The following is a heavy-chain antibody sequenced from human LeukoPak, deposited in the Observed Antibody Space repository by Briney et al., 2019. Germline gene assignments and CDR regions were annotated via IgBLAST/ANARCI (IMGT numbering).Heavy chain of an antibody. V-gene: IGHV4-34*01. D-gene: IGHD2-15*01. CDR2: INHSGST. CDR3: ARARGPYCSGGSCYAGHYYYYMDV. Sequence: SETLSLTCAVYGGSFSGYNWSWIRQPPGKGLEWIGEINHSGSTNYNPSLKSRVTISVDTSKNQFSLKLSSVTAADTAVYYCARARGPYCSGGSCYAGHYYYYMDVWGKGTTVTVSS. J-gene: IGHJ6*03. CDR1: GGSFSGYN.